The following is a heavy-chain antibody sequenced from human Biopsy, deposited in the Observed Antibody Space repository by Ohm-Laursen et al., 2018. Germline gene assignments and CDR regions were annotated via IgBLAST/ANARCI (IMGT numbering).Heavy chain of an antibody. V-gene: IGHV3-NL1*01. CDR3: VKQWGGYNFDS. D-gene: IGHD1-14*01. CDR1: GFSFSSYG. CDR2: IDVSDYNT. Sequence: SLRLSCAASGFSFSSYGMHWVRQAPGKGLEWVAHIDVSDYNTYYADSVRGRFTISRDNSKQMVHLEINSLTADDTAAYYCVKQWGGYNFDSWGQGTLVTVSS. J-gene: IGHJ5*01.